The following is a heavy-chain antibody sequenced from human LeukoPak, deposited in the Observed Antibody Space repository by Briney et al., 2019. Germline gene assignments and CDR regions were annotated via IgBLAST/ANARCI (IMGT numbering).Heavy chain of an antibody. CDR1: GFTFSIND. CDR2: SSVSGGAT. D-gene: IGHD6-19*01. V-gene: IGHV3-23*01. Sequence: GGFLRLSCAASGFTFSINDMSWVRQAPGRGLEWVSISSVSGGATNYADSVKGRFTISRDNSKNTLYLQMNSLRAEDTAVYYCAKGGWLEYWGQGTLVTVSS. CDR3: AKGGWLEY. J-gene: IGHJ4*02.